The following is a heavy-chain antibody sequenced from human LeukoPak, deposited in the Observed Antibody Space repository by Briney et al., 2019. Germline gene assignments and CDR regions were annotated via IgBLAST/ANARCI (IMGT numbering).Heavy chain of an antibody. Sequence: GGSLRLSCAASGFTFIDYDMHWVRQVIGKGLEWVSAIGIRGDTHYSGSVKGRFTISRENAESSLYLQMNSLRAEDTAVYYCARGGIQVSGIDEFGYWGQGTLVTVSS. D-gene: IGHD6-19*01. V-gene: IGHV3-13*01. J-gene: IGHJ4*02. CDR2: IGIRGDT. CDR3: ARGGIQVSGIDEFGY. CDR1: GFTFIDYD.